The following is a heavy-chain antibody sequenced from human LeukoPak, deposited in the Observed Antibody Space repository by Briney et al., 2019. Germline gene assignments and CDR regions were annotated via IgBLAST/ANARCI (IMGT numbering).Heavy chain of an antibody. V-gene: IGHV3-48*03. CDR1: EFTFSSYA. D-gene: IGHD3-10*02. CDR3: AELGITMIGGV. Sequence: GGSLRLSCAASEFTFSSYAMNWVRQAPGKGLEWVSYISSSGSTIYYADSVKGRFTISRDNAKNSLYLQMNSLRAEDTDVYYCAELGITMIGGVWGKGTTVAISS. CDR2: ISSSGSTI. J-gene: IGHJ6*04.